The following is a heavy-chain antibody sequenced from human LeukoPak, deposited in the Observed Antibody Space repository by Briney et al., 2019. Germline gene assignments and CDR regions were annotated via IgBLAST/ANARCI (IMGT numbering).Heavy chain of an antibody. D-gene: IGHD6-13*01. Sequence: GGSLRLSCAASGFTFNSYGMHWVRQAPGKGLEWVAVIWYDGSNKYYADSVKGRFTISRDNSKNTLYLQMNSLRAEDTAVYYCASAGIAAAGTGLTDYWGQGTLVTVSS. J-gene: IGHJ4*02. CDR3: ASAGIAAAGTGLTDY. V-gene: IGHV3-33*01. CDR1: GFTFNSYG. CDR2: IWYDGSNK.